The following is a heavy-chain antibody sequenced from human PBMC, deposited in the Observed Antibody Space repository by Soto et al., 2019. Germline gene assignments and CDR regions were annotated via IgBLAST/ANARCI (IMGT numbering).Heavy chain of an antibody. CDR2: INAGNGNT. Sequence: VASVKVSCKASGYTFTSYAMHWVRQAPGQRLEWMGWINAGNGNTKYSQKFQGRVTITRDTSASTAYMELSSLRSEDTAVYYCARDVNYYDSSGPLGQFDYWGQGTLVTVS. D-gene: IGHD3-22*01. CDR3: ARDVNYYDSSGPLGQFDY. V-gene: IGHV1-3*01. CDR1: GYTFTSYA. J-gene: IGHJ4*02.